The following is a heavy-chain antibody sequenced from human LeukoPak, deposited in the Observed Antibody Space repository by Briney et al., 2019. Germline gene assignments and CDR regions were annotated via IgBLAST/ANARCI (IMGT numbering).Heavy chain of an antibody. V-gene: IGHV1-2*02. D-gene: IGHD1-1*01. CDR1: GYTFIGYY. CDR2: INPNGGAI. Sequence: ASVRVSCKASGYTFIGYYMHWVRQAPGQTLEWRGWINPNGGAINYAQKFQGRVTLTRDTSRNTAYMEINRLTSDDTAVYYCVKPSRGPYYWFDLWGQGTPVTVSS. J-gene: IGHJ5*02. CDR3: VKPSRGPYYWFDL.